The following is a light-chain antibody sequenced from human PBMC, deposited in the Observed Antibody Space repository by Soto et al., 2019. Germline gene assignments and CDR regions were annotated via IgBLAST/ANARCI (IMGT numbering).Light chain of an antibody. Sequence: EIVLTQSPGTLSVSPGERATLSCRASQTISSNYLAWYQQKPGQAPSLLIYGTSSRATGIPDRFSGSGSGTDFTLTISRLEPEDPAIYYCQQYGGWTFGQGTKVEIK. V-gene: IGKV3-20*01. J-gene: IGKJ1*01. CDR3: QQYGGWT. CDR1: QTISSNY. CDR2: GTS.